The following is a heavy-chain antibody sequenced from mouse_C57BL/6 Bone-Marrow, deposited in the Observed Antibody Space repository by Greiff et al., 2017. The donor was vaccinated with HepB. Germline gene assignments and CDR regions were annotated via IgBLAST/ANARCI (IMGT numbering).Heavy chain of an antibody. CDR2: ISSGSSTI. CDR3: ARFDTTVVATYWYFDV. D-gene: IGHD1-1*01. J-gene: IGHJ1*03. Sequence: EVQRVESGGGLVKPGGSLKLSCAASGFTFSDYGMHWVRQAPEKGLEWVAYISSGSSTIYYADTVKGRFTISRDNAKNTLFLQMTSLRSEDTAMYYCARFDTTVVATYWYFDVWGTGTTVTVSS. CDR1: GFTFSDYG. V-gene: IGHV5-17*01.